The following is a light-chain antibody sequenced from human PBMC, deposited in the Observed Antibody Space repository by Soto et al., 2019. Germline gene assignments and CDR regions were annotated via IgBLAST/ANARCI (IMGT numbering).Light chain of an antibody. J-gene: IGKJ1*01. V-gene: IGKV3-20*01. CDR3: QQSGNSPPWT. Sequence: EIVLTQSPGTLSLSPGERATLSCRASQSVSSSYLAWYQQKPGQAPRLLIYGASSRATGIPDRFSGSGSGTDFTLTISRLEPEDFAVYYCQQSGNSPPWTFGQGTKVDIK. CDR2: GAS. CDR1: QSVSSSY.